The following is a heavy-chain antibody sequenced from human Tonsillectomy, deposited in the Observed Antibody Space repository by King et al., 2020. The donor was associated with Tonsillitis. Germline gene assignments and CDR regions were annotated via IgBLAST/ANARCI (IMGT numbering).Heavy chain of an antibody. J-gene: IGHJ4*02. Sequence: VQLVESGGGLVQPGRSLRLSCAASGFDFDKYGMHWVRQVPGKGLEWFAGISWNSETIDYEDSVKGRFTISRDNTENTLYFQMNSLRLDDTAFYYCAKDWAYVGSAGGFDNWGQGILVTVSS. V-gene: IGHV3-9*01. CDR1: GFDFDKYG. D-gene: IGHD3-10*01. CDR2: ISWNSETI. CDR3: AKDWAYVGSAGGFDN.